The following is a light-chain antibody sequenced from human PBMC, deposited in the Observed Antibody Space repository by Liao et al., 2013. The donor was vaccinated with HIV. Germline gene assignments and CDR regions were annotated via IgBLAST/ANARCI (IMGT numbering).Light chain of an antibody. CDR3: QAWDSSADVV. Sequence: SYELTQPPSVSVSPGQTASVTCSGDKLGDQYVSWYKQRPGQSPVLVIYEGNKRPSGIPERFSGSISGNTATLTISGTQAMDEAAYFCQAWDSSADVVFGGGTKLTVL. CDR2: EGN. V-gene: IGLV3-1*01. J-gene: IGLJ2*01. CDR1: KLGDQY.